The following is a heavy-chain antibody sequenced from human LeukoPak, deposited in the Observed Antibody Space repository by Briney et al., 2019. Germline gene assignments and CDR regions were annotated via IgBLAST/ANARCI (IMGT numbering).Heavy chain of an antibody. V-gene: IGHV4-34*01. Sequence: SETLSLTCAVYGGSFSGYYWSWIRQPPGKGLEWIGEINHSGSTNYNPSLKSRVTISVDTSKNQFSLKLSSVTAADTAVYYCARYASYYYDSSGYYSTPFDYWGQGTLVTVSS. CDR2: INHSGST. CDR3: ARYASYYYDSSGYYSTPFDY. D-gene: IGHD3-22*01. CDR1: GGSFSGYY. J-gene: IGHJ4*02.